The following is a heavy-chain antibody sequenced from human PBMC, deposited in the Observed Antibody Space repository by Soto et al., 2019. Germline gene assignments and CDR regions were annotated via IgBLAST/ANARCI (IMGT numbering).Heavy chain of an antibody. J-gene: IGHJ4*02. D-gene: IGHD3-3*01. CDR2: ISSSSSTI. V-gene: IGHV3-48*04. Sequence: GGSLRLSCAASGFTFSSYSMNWVRQAPGKGLEWVSYISSSSSTIYYADSVKGRFTISRDNAKNSLYLQMNSLRAEDTAVYYCARDRGDFWSGHFDYWGQGTLVTVSS. CDR3: ARDRGDFWSGHFDY. CDR1: GFTFSSYS.